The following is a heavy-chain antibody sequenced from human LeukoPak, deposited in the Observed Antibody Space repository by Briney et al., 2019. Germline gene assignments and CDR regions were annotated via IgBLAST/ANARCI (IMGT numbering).Heavy chain of an antibody. CDR1: GGTFSSYA. J-gene: IGHJ4*02. V-gene: IGHV1-69*13. D-gene: IGHD3-22*01. CDR2: IIPIFGTA. Sequence: SVKVSCKASGGTFSSYAISWVRQAPGQGLEWMGGIIPIFGTANYAQKFQGRVTITADESTSTAYMELSSLRSEDTAVYYCARHFGYYDSSGYYSDVGFDYWGQGTLVTVSS. CDR3: ARHFGYYDSSGYYSDVGFDY.